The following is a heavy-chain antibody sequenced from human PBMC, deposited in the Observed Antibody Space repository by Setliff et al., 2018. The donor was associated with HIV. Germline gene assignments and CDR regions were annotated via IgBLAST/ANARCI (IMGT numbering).Heavy chain of an antibody. CDR1: GYSFTSYW. V-gene: IGHV5-51*01. CDR3: VRLYDFWSGNSRNYYMDV. J-gene: IGHJ6*03. Sequence: PGESLKISCKGSGYSFTSYWIGWVRQMPGKGLECMGFIYPGDSDTRYSPSFQGQVTISADMTISTAYLQWSTLKASDTAMYYCVRLYDFWSGNSRNYYMDVWGRGTTVTVSS. CDR2: IYPGDSDT. D-gene: IGHD3-3*01.